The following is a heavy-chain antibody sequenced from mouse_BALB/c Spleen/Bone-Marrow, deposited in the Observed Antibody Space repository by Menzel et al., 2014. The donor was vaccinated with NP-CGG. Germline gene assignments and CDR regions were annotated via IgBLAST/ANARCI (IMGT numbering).Heavy chain of an antibody. J-gene: IGHJ3*01. CDR3: SRVDWDEAY. Sequence: QVQLKQSGAELVKPGASVKLSCKASGYTFTSFSLYWVRQRPGQGLEWIGDINPRNGVTNSNERFKSKATLTVDKSSSTAYMQLSRLTSEDSAIYYCSRVDWDEAYWGQGTLVTVST. CDR2: INPRNGVT. CDR1: GYTFTSFS. D-gene: IGHD4-1*01. V-gene: IGHV1S81*02.